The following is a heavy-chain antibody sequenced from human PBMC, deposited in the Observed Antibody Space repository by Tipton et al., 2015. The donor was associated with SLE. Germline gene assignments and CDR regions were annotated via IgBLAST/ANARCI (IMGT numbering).Heavy chain of an antibody. V-gene: IGHV4-34*01. CDR2: IHHSGST. CDR3: ARWIPLTGINV. J-gene: IGHJ6*02. D-gene: IGHD5-18*01. Sequence: SWFRQAPGKGLEWIGEIHHSGSTNSNPSLKSRVTISVDTSKNQFSLKLSSVTAADTAVYYCARWIPLTGINVWGQGATVTVSS.